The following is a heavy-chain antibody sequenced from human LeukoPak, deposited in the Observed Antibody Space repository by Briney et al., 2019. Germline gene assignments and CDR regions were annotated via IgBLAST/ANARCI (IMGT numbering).Heavy chain of an antibody. CDR3: AKWARDCSSTSCYMRY. V-gene: IGHV3-23*01. Sequence: GGSLRLSCAASGFTVSSYAMSWVRQAPGKGLEWVSAISGSGGSTYYADSVKGRFTISRDNSKNTLYLQMNSLRAEDTAVYYCAKWARDCSSTSCYMRYWGQGTLVTVSS. J-gene: IGHJ4*02. CDR1: GFTVSSYA. CDR2: ISGSGGST. D-gene: IGHD2-2*02.